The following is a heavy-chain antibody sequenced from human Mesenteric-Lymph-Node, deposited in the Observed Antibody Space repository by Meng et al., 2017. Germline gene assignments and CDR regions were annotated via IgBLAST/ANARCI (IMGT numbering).Heavy chain of an antibody. J-gene: IGHJ4*02. CDR2: IHHSGSA. D-gene: IGHD2-21*01. Sequence: WGVVLLKLSGALSHASVVYAGYLVRVKFYWGWAPRPPGKGLVWIGYIHHSGSAYYNPSLKSRVSISVDTSKNQFSLNLNSMTAADTAVYYCASFDHIPSRNYFDYWGQGTLVTVSS. CDR1: AGYLVRVKFY. V-gene: IGHV4-30-4*01. CDR3: ASFDHIPSRNYFDY.